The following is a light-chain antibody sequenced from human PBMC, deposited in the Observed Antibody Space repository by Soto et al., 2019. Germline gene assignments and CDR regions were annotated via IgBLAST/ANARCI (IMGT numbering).Light chain of an antibody. Sequence: EIVLTQSPATLSSFPGDRVTLSCRASQAVTTRLAWYQHKPGQAPRLLIYLASNRAAGVPARFSGSGSGTDFTLTISDVEPEDCAVYYCHQRQSWPRTFGQGTTVDIK. V-gene: IGKV3-11*01. J-gene: IGKJ1*01. CDR2: LAS. CDR3: HQRQSWPRT. CDR1: QAVTTR.